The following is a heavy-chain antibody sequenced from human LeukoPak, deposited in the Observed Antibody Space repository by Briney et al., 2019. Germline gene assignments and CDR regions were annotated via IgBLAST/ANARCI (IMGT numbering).Heavy chain of an antibody. Sequence: GGSLRLSCAASGFTFSSYSMNWVRQAPGKGLEWVSYISSSSSTIYYADSVKGRFTISRDNAKNSLYLQMNSLRAEDTAVYYCARGSYYYDSSGYYYDDYWGQGTLVTVSS. J-gene: IGHJ4*02. CDR1: GFTFSSYS. CDR3: ARGSYYYDSSGYYYDDY. D-gene: IGHD3-22*01. CDR2: ISSSSSTI. V-gene: IGHV3-48*01.